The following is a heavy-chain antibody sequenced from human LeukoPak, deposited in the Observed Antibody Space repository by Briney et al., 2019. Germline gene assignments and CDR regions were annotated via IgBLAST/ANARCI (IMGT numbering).Heavy chain of an antibody. Sequence: VASVKVSCKASGYTFTSYGISWVRQAPGQGLEWMGWISAYNGNTNYAQKLQGRVTMTTDTSTSTAYMELRSLRSDDTAVYYCARASLEYSSGWTDFDYWGQGALVTVSS. CDR2: ISAYNGNT. D-gene: IGHD6-19*01. CDR3: ARASLEYSSGWTDFDY. J-gene: IGHJ4*02. CDR1: GYTFTSYG. V-gene: IGHV1-18*01.